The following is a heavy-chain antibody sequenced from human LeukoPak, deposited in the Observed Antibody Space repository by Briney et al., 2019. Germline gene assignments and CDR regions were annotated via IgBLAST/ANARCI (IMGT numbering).Heavy chain of an antibody. CDR3: ARDLGYTGNYGAFDI. J-gene: IGHJ3*02. CDR1: GGSISNFY. D-gene: IGHD5-12*01. CDR2: IHYSGST. V-gene: IGHV4-59*01. Sequence: SETLSLTCNVSGGSISNFYWSWIRQSPGKRLEWIGYIHYSGSTKSNPSLESRVTTSVDTSKNQFSLKLTSVTATDTAMYYCARDLGYTGNYGAFDIWGQGTMVTVSS.